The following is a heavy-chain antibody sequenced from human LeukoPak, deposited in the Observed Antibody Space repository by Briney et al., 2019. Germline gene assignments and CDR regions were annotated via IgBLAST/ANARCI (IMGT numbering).Heavy chain of an antibody. CDR2: IYYTGTT. D-gene: IGHD2-21*02. J-gene: IGHJ6*02. Sequence: LETLSLTCTVSGGSIRNFYWNWIRQSPGKELEWIGCIYYTGTTNYNPSLKSRVNISVDRFKNQFSLRLSSVTVADTAVYYCARGGVVVTAIEGVFYYYGMDVWGQGTTVTVSS. V-gene: IGHV4-59*01. CDR3: ARGGVVVTAIEGVFYYYGMDV. CDR1: GGSIRNFY.